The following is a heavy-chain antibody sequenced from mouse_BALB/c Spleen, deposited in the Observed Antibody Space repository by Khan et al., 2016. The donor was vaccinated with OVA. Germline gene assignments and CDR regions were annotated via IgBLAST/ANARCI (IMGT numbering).Heavy chain of an antibody. Sequence: EVKLLESGPGLVKPSQSLSLTCTVTGYSITSGYGWNWIRQFPGNLLEWMGYISYSGSTNYNPSLKSRISITRDTSKNQFFLQLNSVTTEDTAAYYCARTARIKYWGQGTTLTVSS. V-gene: IGHV3-2*02. J-gene: IGHJ2*01. D-gene: IGHD1-2*01. CDR1: GYSITSGYG. CDR3: ARTARIKY. CDR2: ISYSGST.